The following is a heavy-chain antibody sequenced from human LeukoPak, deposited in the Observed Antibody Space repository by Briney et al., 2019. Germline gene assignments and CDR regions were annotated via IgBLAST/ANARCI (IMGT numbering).Heavy chain of an antibody. CDR3: AKDWVVATDGMDWDY. CDR1: AFTFCSYG. Sequence: GGSLRLSCAASAFTFCSYGMHWVRQAPGKGLEWVAFIRYDGSNKYYADSAKGQFTISRDNSKNTLYLQMNSLRAEDTAVYYCAKDWVVATDGMDWDYWGQGTLVTVSS. D-gene: IGHD2-15*01. V-gene: IGHV3-30*02. CDR2: IRYDGSNK. J-gene: IGHJ4*02.